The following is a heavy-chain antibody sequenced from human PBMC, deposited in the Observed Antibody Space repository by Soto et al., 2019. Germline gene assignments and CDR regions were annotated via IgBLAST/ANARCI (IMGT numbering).Heavy chain of an antibody. CDR3: AKGTSANCYNSFDI. CDR2: ISGSGDTT. J-gene: IGHJ3*02. Sequence: GGSLRLSCAASGIIFTSHAMTWVRPAPGKGLEWVSSISGSGDTTYYAGSVKGRFTISRDNSKSTLYLQMNSLRAEDTALYYCAKGTSANCYNSFDICGQGTMVTVSS. CDR1: GIIFTSHA. D-gene: IGHD2-2*01. V-gene: IGHV3-23*01.